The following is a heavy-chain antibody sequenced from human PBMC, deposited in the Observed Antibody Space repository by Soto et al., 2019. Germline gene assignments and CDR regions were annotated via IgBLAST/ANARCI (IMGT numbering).Heavy chain of an antibody. Sequence: DSLTISCKGSGYSFTSYWISLVRQMPGKGLEWMGRIDPSDSYTNYSPSFQGHVTISADKSISTAYLQWSSLKASDTAMYYCARQKIAARPYYYYGMDVWGQGTTVTVSS. D-gene: IGHD6-6*01. CDR1: GYSFTSYW. J-gene: IGHJ6*02. CDR2: IDPSDSYT. V-gene: IGHV5-10-1*01. CDR3: ARQKIAARPYYYYGMDV.